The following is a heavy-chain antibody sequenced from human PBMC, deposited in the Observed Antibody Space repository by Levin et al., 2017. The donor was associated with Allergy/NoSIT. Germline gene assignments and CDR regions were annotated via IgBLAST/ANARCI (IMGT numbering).Heavy chain of an antibody. D-gene: IGHD6-19*01. V-gene: IGHV3-23*01. CDR1: GFTFSSYA. CDR2: ISGSGGST. J-gene: IGHJ4*02. CDR3: AKDLGPPGIAVAGTPFDY. Sequence: GGSLRLSCAASGFTFSSYAMSWVRQAPGKGLEWVSAISGSGGSTYYADSVKGRFTISRDNSKNTLYLQMNSLRAEDTAVYYCAKDLGPPGIAVAGTPFDYWGQGTLVTVSS.